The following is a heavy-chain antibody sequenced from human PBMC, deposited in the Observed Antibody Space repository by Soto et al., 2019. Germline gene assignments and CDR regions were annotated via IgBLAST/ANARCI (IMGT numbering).Heavy chain of an antibody. CDR3: ARGSYSSSSGLIDY. CDR2: ISYAGSND. Sequence: LRLSCAASGFTFSSYAMHWVRQAPGKGLEWVAIISYAGSNDYYADSVKGRFTISRDNSKNTLYLQMNSLRAEDTAVYYCARGSYSSSSGLIDYWGQGTLVTVSS. V-gene: IGHV3-30-3*01. D-gene: IGHD6-6*01. CDR1: GFTFSSYA. J-gene: IGHJ4*02.